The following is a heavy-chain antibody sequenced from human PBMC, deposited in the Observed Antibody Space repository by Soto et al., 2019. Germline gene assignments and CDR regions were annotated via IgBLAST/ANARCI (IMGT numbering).Heavy chain of an antibody. J-gene: IGHJ6*02. CDR1: GFTLSGSD. CDR2: IRTKSNNFAT. V-gene: IGHV3-73*01. D-gene: IGHD3-10*01. CDR3: SRHQEGRSMVFYGMDV. Sequence: PGGSLRLACAASGFTLSGSDIHWVRQASGKGLEWVGRIRTKSNNFATSYAESVRGRFTISRDDSDNTASLQMSSLKTEDTAIYYCSRHQEGRSMVFYGMDVCGQGTTVTVSS.